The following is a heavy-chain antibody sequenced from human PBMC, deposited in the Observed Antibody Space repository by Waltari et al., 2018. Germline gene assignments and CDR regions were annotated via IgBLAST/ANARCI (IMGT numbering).Heavy chain of an antibody. CDR1: GGTFTSYS. CDR2: IIPMFGTA. V-gene: IGHV1-69*12. CDR3: ARGLYGDYVEEHYYYAMDV. J-gene: IGHJ6*02. D-gene: IGHD4-17*01. Sequence: QVQLVQSGAEVKKPGSSVKVSCKASGGTFTSYSITWVRQAPGQGLEWMGGIIPMFGTANYAQKFQGRVTITADESTGTAYMELSSLRSEDTAVYYCARGLYGDYVEEHYYYAMDVWGQGTTVTVSS.